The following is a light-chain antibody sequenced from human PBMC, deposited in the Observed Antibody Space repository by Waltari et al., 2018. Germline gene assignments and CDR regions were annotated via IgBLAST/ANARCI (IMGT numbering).Light chain of an antibody. Sequence: EIVLTQSPATLSLSPGERATLSGRASQSVSSHLAWYQQKPGQAPRPLIYDASNRATGIPARFSGSGSGTDFTLTISSLEPEDFAVYYCQQRSNWPTFGGGTKVEIK. CDR2: DAS. J-gene: IGKJ4*01. V-gene: IGKV3-11*01. CDR3: QQRSNWPT. CDR1: QSVSSH.